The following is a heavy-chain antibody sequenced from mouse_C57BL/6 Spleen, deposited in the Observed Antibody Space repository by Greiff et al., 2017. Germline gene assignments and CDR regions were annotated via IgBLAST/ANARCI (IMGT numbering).Heavy chain of an antibody. CDR2: IDPSDSYT. J-gene: IGHJ2*01. Sequence: LVESGAELVKPGASVKLSCKASGYTFTSYWMQWVKQRPGQGLEWIGEIDPSDSYTNYNQKFKGKATLTVDTSSSTAYMQLSSLTSEDSAVYYCARRGNFYFDYWGQGTTLTVSS. CDR3: ARRGNFYFDY. V-gene: IGHV1-50*01. D-gene: IGHD2-1*01. CDR1: GYTFTSYW.